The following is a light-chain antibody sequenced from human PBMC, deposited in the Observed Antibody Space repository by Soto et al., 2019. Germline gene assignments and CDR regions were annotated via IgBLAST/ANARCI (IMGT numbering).Light chain of an antibody. Sequence: VLTKSPGTLSLSPGERVTLSCRASQIVPSDYLAWYHQEPGQAPRLLIYGAFNRATGIPDRFSGSGSGTDFTLSISRLEPGDFGVYFCHQYGKSPRTFGQGTKVDIK. J-gene: IGKJ1*01. CDR1: QIVPSDY. CDR3: HQYGKSPRT. V-gene: IGKV3-20*01. CDR2: GAF.